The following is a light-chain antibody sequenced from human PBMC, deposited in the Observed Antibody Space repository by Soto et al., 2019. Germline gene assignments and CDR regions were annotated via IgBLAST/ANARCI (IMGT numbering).Light chain of an antibody. J-gene: IGLJ1*01. V-gene: IGLV1-44*01. CDR1: SSNIGSNT. Sequence: QSVLTQPPSASGTPGQRGTISCSGSSSNIGSNTVNWYQQLPGTAPKLLIYNNNQRPSEVPDRFSGSKSGTSASLAISGLQSEDETGYYCAAWDDCLNGLVFGTGTKVTVL. CDR3: AAWDDCLNGLV. CDR2: NNN.